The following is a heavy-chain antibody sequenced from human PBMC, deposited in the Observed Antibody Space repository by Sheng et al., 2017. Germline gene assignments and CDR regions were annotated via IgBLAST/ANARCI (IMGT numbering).Heavy chain of an antibody. CDR2: INEDGRDI. CDR3: ARDPGIAAAGTVGHFDL. V-gene: IGHV3-7*01. Sequence: EEQLVESGGGLVQPGGSLRLSCAASGFTFSGYWMTWVRQVPGKGPEWVANINEDGRDIYYVDSVKGRFAISRDNAKNSLFLHMNTLRAEDTAVYYCARDPGIAAAGTVGHFDLWGRGTLVIVSS. CDR1: GFTFSGYW. J-gene: IGHJ2*01. D-gene: IGHD6-13*01.